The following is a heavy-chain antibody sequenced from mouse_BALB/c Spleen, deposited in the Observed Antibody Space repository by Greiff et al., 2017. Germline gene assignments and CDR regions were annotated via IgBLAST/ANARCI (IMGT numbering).Heavy chain of an antibody. D-gene: IGHD2-1*01. J-gene: IGHJ4*01. V-gene: IGHV5-6-4*01. Sequence: EVQRVESGGGLVKPGGSLKLSCAASGFTFSSYTMSWVRQTLEKRLEWVATISSGGSYTYYPDSVKGRFTISRDNAKNTLYLQMSSLKSEDTAMYYCTREVNYYAMDYWGQGTSVTVSS. CDR1: GFTFSSYT. CDR3: TREVNYYAMDY. CDR2: ISSGGSYT.